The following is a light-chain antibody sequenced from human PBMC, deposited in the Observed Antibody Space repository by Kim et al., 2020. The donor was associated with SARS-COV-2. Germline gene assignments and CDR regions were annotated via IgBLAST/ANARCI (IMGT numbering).Light chain of an antibody. CDR3: QQRYTWWT. J-gene: IGKJ1*01. CDR1: QSVSSSY. CDR2: GAS. V-gene: IGKV3D-20*02. Sequence: LSPGERDTRSCRASQSVSSSYLAWYQQKPGQAPRLRIYGASSRATGIPDRFSGSGSGTDFTLTISRLEPEDFAVYYCQQRYTWWTFGQGTKVDIK.